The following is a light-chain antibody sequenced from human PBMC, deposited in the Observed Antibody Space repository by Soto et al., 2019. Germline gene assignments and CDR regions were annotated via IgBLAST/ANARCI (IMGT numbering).Light chain of an antibody. J-gene: IGKJ1*01. CDR2: DAS. CDR3: QQYYSYPPWT. V-gene: IGKV1-5*01. Sequence: DIHLTQSPSTLSASVGDRVTITCRASQSVSIWLAWYRQKPGKAPEVLVWDASSLQRGVPSRFSGSGSGTEFTLTISSLQSEDFATYYCQQYYSYPPWTFGQGTKVDIK. CDR1: QSVSIW.